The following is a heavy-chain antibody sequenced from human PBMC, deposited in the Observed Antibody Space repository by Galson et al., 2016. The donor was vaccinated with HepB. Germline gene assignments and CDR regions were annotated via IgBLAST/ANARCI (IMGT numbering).Heavy chain of an antibody. CDR3: ARSPVGGDAFDI. V-gene: IGHV1-45*02. D-gene: IGHD1-26*01. CDR1: GDSFSNRY. J-gene: IGHJ3*02. CDR2: ITPLNGDT. Sequence: SVKVSCKASGDSFSNRYLHWVRQAPGQALEWMGWITPLNGDTHYAQKFKGRVTITRDTSMSTVYMELSSLTSEDRAMYYCARSPVGGDAFDIWGQGTMVTITS.